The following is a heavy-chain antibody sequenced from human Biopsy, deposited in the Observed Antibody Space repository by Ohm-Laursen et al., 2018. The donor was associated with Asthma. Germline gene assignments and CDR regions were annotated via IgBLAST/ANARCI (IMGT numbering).Heavy chain of an antibody. V-gene: IGHV1-3*01. CDR3: ARTYYDFLTGQVNDALAM. CDR2: INAGNGNT. Sequence: ASVKVSCKASGYTFINYAIHWVRQAPGQRLEWMGWINAGNGNTKYSEKFQGRVTITRDISASTAYMDLSSLRSEDTAVYYCARTYYDFLTGQVNDALAMWGQGTVVTVSS. J-gene: IGHJ3*02. CDR1: GYTFINYA. D-gene: IGHD3-9*01.